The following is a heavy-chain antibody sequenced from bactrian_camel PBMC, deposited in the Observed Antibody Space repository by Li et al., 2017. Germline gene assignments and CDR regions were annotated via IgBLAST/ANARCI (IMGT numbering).Heavy chain of an antibody. CDR3: AKDRLQDGGSWYAAGYNY. Sequence: VQLVESGGGLVQPGGSLKLSCAASGFTISTHTMSWVRQAPGKGLEWVSTDSGGGTYYADSVKGRFTISRDNAKNTLYLQLNSLKPEDTAMYYCAKDRLQDGGSWYAAGYNYWGQGTQVTVS. V-gene: IGHV3S31*01. D-gene: IGHD6*01. J-gene: IGHJ4*01. CDR1: GFTISTHT. CDR2: TDSGGGT.